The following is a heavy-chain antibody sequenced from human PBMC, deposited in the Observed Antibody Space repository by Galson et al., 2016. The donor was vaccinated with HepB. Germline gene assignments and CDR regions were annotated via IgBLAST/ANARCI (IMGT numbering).Heavy chain of an antibody. CDR1: GFIFSNYW. D-gene: IGHD6-13*01. Sequence: SLRLSCAASGFIFSNYWMHWVRQAPGKGLVWVSRIHSDGSTTSYADSVKGRFTVSRDNANNTLFLQMNSLRVEDTAVYYCAKGRSAIAAAGLNYWGQGTLVTVSS. V-gene: IGHV3-74*01. CDR3: AKGRSAIAAAGLNY. J-gene: IGHJ4*02. CDR2: IHSDGSTT.